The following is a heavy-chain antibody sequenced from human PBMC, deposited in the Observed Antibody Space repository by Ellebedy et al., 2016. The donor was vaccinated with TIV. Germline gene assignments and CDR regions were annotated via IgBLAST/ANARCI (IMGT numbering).Heavy chain of an antibody. J-gene: IGHJ3*02. CDR2: ISGSGGRT. CDR3: AKEEVSGWYDAFDI. CDR1: GFTFSSYA. Sequence: GESLKISXAASGFTFSSYAMSWVRQAPGKGLEWVSGISGSGGRTYYADSVKGRFTISRDNSKNTLYLQMNSLRAEDTAVYYCAKEEVSGWYDAFDIWGQGTMVTVSS. D-gene: IGHD6-19*01. V-gene: IGHV3-23*01.